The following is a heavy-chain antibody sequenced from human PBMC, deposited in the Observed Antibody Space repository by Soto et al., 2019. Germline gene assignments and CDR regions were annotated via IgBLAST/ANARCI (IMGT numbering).Heavy chain of an antibody. Sequence: TSVKVSCKASGYTFTSYDINWVRQATGQGLEWMGWMNPNSGNTGYAQKFQGRVTMTRNTSISTAYMELSSLRSEDTAVYYCARAVVPAAIVDYWGQGTLVTVSS. CDR3: ARAVVPAAIVDY. J-gene: IGHJ4*02. V-gene: IGHV1-8*01. D-gene: IGHD2-2*01. CDR2: MNPNSGNT. CDR1: GYTFTSYD.